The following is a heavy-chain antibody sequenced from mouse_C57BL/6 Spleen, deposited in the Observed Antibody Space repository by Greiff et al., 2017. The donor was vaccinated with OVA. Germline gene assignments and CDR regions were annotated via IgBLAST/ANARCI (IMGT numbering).Heavy chain of an antibody. CDR2: ISSGSSTI. V-gene: IGHV5-17*01. CDR3: AGVARWYFDV. J-gene: IGHJ1*03. Sequence: EVHLVESGGGLVKPGGSLKLSCAASGFTFSDYGMHWVRQAPEKGLEWVAYISSGSSTIYYADTVKGRFTISRDNAKNTLFLQMTSLRSEDTAMYYCAGVARWYFDVWGTGTTVTVSS. CDR1: GFTFSDYG. D-gene: IGHD1-1*01.